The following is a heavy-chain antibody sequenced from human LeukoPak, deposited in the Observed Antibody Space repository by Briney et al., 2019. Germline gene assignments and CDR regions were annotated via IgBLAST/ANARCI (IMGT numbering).Heavy chain of an antibody. Sequence: ASVKVSCKASGYTFTSYDINLLRQATGQGLEWMGWMNPNSGNTGYAQRFQGRVTITRNTSISTAYMELSSLRSEDTAVYYCARANKYSYGTLFSHASFDYWGQGTLVTVSS. CDR2: MNPNSGNT. V-gene: IGHV1-8*03. CDR1: GYTFTSYD. CDR3: ARANKYSYGTLFSHASFDY. J-gene: IGHJ4*02. D-gene: IGHD5-18*01.